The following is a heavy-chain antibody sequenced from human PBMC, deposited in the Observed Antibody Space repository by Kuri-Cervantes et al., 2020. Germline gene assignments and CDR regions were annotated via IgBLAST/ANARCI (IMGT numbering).Heavy chain of an antibody. Sequence: GESLKISCAASGFSFSSYGMSWVRQAPGKGLEWVAVISYDGSNKYYADSVKGRFTISRDNSKNTLYLQMNSLRAEDTAVYYCARDRKTTYYDFWSGYSTFRYYYGMDVWGQGTTVTVSS. CDR3: ARDRKTTYYDFWSGYSTFRYYYGMDV. CDR2: ISYDGSNK. J-gene: IGHJ6*02. V-gene: IGHV3-30*03. CDR1: GFSFSSYG. D-gene: IGHD3-3*01.